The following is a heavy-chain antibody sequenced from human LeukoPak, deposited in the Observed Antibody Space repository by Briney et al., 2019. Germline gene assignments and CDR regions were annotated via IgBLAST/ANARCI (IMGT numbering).Heavy chain of an antibody. CDR3: ARHETGPYFDY. V-gene: IGHV5-51*01. CDR2: IYPGDSDT. Sequence: GESLKISCKGSGYSFTSYWIAWVRQMPGKGLEWMGSIYPGDSDTRYSPSFQGQVTVSADKSISTAYLQWSSLKASDTAMYYCARHETGPYFDYWGQGTLVTVSS. CDR1: GYSFTSYW. J-gene: IGHJ4*02. D-gene: IGHD1-1*01.